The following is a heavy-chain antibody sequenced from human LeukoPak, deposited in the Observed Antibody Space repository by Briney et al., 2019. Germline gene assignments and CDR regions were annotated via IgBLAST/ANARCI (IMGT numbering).Heavy chain of an antibody. CDR1: GGSFSGYY. CDR2: INHSGST. V-gene: IGHV4-34*01. CDR3: ARGPKVITYYYYGMDV. J-gene: IGHJ6*02. D-gene: IGHD3-22*01. Sequence: SETLSLTCAVYGGSFSGYYWSWIRQPPGKGLEWIGEINHSGSTNHNPSLKSRVTISVDTSKNQFSLKLSSVTAADTAVYYCARGPKVITYYYYGMDVWGQGTTVTVSS.